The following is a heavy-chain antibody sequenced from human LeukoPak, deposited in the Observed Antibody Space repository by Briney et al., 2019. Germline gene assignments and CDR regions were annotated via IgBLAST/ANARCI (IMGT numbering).Heavy chain of an antibody. CDR1: GGSISSSSYY. CDR2: IYYSGST. V-gene: IGHV4-39*01. CDR3: ARSSGWYQNWFDP. Sequence: SETLSLTCTVSGGSISSSSYYWGWIRPPPGKGLEWIGSIYYSGSTYYNPSLKSRVTISVDTSKNQFSLKLSSVTAADTAVYYCARSSGWYQNWFDPWGQGTLVTVSS. D-gene: IGHD6-19*01. J-gene: IGHJ5*02.